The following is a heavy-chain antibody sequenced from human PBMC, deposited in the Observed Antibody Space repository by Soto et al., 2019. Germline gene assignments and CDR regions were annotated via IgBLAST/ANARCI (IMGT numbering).Heavy chain of an antibody. J-gene: IGHJ4*02. Sequence: QITLKESGPTLVKPTQTLTLTCSFSGFSLSTSGVGVGWIRQPPGKALEWLAVIYWDDDKRYSPSLKSRLTITKDTSKNQVVLTMTNMDPVDTATYHCAHSTPSAAFDYWGQGTLVTVSS. CDR2: IYWDDDK. V-gene: IGHV2-5*02. CDR1: GFSLSTSGVG. D-gene: IGHD2-15*01. CDR3: AHSTPSAAFDY.